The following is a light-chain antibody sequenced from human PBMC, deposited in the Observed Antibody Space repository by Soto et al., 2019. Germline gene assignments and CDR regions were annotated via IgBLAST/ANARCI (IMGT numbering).Light chain of an antibody. CDR2: GNS. CDR1: SSNIGAGYD. J-gene: IGLJ1*01. Sequence: QSVLTQPPSVSGAPGQRVTISCTGSSSNIGAGYDVHWYQQLPGTAPKLLIYGNSNRPSGVPDRFSGSKSGTSASLDIRGLRSEDEADYYCAAWDDALSGYVFGAGTKVTVL. CDR3: AAWDDALSGYV. V-gene: IGLV1-40*01.